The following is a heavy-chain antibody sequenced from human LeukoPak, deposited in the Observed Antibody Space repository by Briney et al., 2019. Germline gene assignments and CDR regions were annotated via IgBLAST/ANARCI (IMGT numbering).Heavy chain of an antibody. Sequence: GGSLRLSCSASGFTFSNYAMHWVRQAPGKGLEYVSDISSNGGSTSYADSVKGRFIISRDNSKNTLYLQMSSLRAEDTAVYYCARDLDLLLMVRGVIHNYGMDVWGQGTTVTVSS. V-gene: IGHV3-64D*06. CDR1: GFTFSNYA. CDR3: ARDLDLLLMVRGVIHNYGMDV. CDR2: ISSNGGST. J-gene: IGHJ6*02. D-gene: IGHD3-10*01.